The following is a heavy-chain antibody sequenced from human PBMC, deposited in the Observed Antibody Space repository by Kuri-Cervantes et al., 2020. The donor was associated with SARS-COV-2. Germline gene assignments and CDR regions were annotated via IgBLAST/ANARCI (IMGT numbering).Heavy chain of an antibody. CDR3: ARDILSFLGTHYFDY. V-gene: IGHV3-7*01. CDR1: GFTFSSYW. D-gene: IGHD3-16*02. J-gene: IGHJ4*02. CDR2: IKQDGSEK. Sequence: GESLKISCAASGFTFSSYWMSWVRQAPGKGLEWVANIKQDGSEKYYVDSVKGRFTISRDNAKNSLYLQMNSLRAEDTAVYYCARDILSFLGTHYFDYWGQGTLVTRLL.